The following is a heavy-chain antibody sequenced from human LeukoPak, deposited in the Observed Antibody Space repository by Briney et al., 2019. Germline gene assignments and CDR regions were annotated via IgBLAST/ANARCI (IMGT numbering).Heavy chain of an antibody. J-gene: IGHJ6*03. Sequence: SETLSLTCTVSGGSISSSSYYWGWIRQPPGKGLEWIGSIYYSGSTYYNPSLKSRVTMSVDTSKNQFSLKLSSVTAADTAVYYCARLRYYDSSGYYYYYYYMDVWGKGTTVTVSS. V-gene: IGHV4-39*01. CDR3: ARLRYYDSSGYYYYYYYMDV. CDR1: GGSISSSSYY. D-gene: IGHD3-22*01. CDR2: IYYSGST.